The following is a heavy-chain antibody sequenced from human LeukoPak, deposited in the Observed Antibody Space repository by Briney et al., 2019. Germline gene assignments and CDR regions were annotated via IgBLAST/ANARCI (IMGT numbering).Heavy chain of an antibody. D-gene: IGHD6-13*01. Sequence: PGGSLRLSCAASGFTFSSYEMNWVRQAPGKGPEWVSSISSSSSYIYYADSVKGRFTISRDNAKNSLYLQMNSLRAEDTAVYYCARDLYGQIAAAGMVYWGQGTLVTVSS. CDR2: ISSSSSYI. CDR1: GFTFSSYE. CDR3: ARDLYGQIAAAGMVY. V-gene: IGHV3-21*01. J-gene: IGHJ4*02.